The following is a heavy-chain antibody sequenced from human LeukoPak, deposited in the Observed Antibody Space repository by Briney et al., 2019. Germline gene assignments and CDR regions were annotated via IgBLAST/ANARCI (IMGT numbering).Heavy chain of an antibody. Sequence: GGSLRLSCAASGFTVSSNYMSWVRQAPGKGLEWVSVIYSGGSTYYADSVKGRFTISRDNPKNTLYLQMNSLRAEDTAVYYCARERWLHIADYWGQGTLVTVSS. J-gene: IGHJ4*02. CDR1: GFTVSSNY. CDR3: ARERWLHIADY. V-gene: IGHV3-66*02. CDR2: IYSGGST. D-gene: IGHD5-24*01.